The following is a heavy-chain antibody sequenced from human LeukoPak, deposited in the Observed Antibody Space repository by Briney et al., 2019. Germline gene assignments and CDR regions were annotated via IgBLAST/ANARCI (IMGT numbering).Heavy chain of an antibody. CDR2: MNPNSGNT. V-gene: IGHV1-8*01. CDR1: GYTFTSYD. Sequence: GASVTVSCKASGYTFTSYDINWVRQAPGQGLEWMGWMNPNSGNTGYAQKFQGRVTMTRNTSISTAYMELSSLRSEDTAVYYCARGLNSGYDFSFEFDYWGQGTLVTVSS. D-gene: IGHD5-12*01. CDR3: ARGLNSGYDFSFEFDY. J-gene: IGHJ4*02.